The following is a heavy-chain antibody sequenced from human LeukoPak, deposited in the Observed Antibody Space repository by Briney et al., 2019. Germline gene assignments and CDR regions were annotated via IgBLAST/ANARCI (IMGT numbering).Heavy chain of an antibody. Sequence: SSVKVSCKASGGTFSSYTISWVRQAPEQGLEWMGRIIPILGIANYAQKFQGRVTITADKSTSTAYMELSSLRSEDTAVYYCARDPAGGTDAFDIWGQGTMVTVSS. V-gene: IGHV1-69*04. CDR2: IIPILGIA. CDR3: ARDPAGGTDAFDI. D-gene: IGHD2-15*01. J-gene: IGHJ3*02. CDR1: GGTFSSYT.